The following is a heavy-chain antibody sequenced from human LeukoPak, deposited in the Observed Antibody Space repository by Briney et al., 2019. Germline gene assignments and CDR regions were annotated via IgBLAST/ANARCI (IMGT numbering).Heavy chain of an antibody. CDR2: ISSSSSYI. D-gene: IGHD3-9*01. CDR3: ATTGPNGAFDI. V-gene: IGHV3-21*01. CDR1: GFTFSSYS. J-gene: IGHJ3*02. Sequence: PGGSLRLSRAASGFTFSSYSMNWVRQAPGKGLEWVSSISSSSSYIYYADSVKGRFTISRDNAKNSLYLQMNSLRAEDTAVYYCATTGPNGAFDIWGQGTMVTVSS.